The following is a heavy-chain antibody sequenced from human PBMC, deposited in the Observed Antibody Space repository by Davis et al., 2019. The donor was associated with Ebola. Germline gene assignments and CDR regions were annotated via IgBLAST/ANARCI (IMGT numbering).Heavy chain of an antibody. CDR2: IKQDGSEK. V-gene: IGHV3-7*04. CDR3: ARVHYGGQRYYYGMDV. CDR1: GFTFSSYW. J-gene: IGHJ6*02. Sequence: GESLKISCAASGFTFSSYWMSWVRQAPGKGLEWVANIKQDGSEKYYVDSVKGRFTISRDNAKNSLYLQMNSLRDEDTAVYYCARVHYGGQRYYYGMDVWGQGTTVTVSS. D-gene: IGHD4-23*01.